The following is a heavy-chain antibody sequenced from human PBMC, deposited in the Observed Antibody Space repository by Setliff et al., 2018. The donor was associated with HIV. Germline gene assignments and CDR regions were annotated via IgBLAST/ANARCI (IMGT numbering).Heavy chain of an antibody. J-gene: IGHJ6*03. CDR3: ARDRRGYYYGSGSCYMDV. CDR1: GDSIGSGGDF. V-gene: IGHV4-39*02. Sequence: SETLSLTCIVSGDSIGSGGDFWWAWIRQPPGKGQEWIGSIYATGETFYKPSLKSRLSISVDTSKNQFSLKLSSVTAADTAVYYCARDRRGYYYGSGSCYMDVWGKGTTVTVSS. CDR2: IYATGET. D-gene: IGHD3-10*01.